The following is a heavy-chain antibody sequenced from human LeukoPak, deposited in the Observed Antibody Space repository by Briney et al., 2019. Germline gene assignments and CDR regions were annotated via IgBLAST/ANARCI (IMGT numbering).Heavy chain of an antibody. V-gene: IGHV3-15*05. Sequence: TTGGSLRLSCSTSEPTFSDAWMSCVRQAPGKGLEWVGRIKSKTDGETTDYARPVKGRFAISRDDSKNTLFLHMNSLKVEDTGVYYCTSFSSGGAFDVWGQGTMVTVSS. D-gene: IGHD6-19*01. CDR1: EPTFSDAW. J-gene: IGHJ3*01. CDR2: IKSKTDGETT. CDR3: TSFSSGGAFDV.